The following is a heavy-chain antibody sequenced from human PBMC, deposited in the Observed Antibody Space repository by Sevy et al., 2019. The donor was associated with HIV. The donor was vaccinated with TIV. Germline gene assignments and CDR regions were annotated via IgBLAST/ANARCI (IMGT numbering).Heavy chain of an antibody. CDR3: AKKMGGGSGMAFLVDF. CDR1: GFTFNSFA. V-gene: IGHV3-23*01. D-gene: IGHD5-18*01. CDR2: ISGTGDYT. J-gene: IGHJ4*02. Sequence: GGSLRLSCEASGFTFNSFAMGWVRQAPGKGLDWISVISGTGDYTYYADSVKGRFTISRDNSKNTLFLQMNSLRAEDTAIFYCAKKMGGGSGMAFLVDFWGQGTLVTVSS.